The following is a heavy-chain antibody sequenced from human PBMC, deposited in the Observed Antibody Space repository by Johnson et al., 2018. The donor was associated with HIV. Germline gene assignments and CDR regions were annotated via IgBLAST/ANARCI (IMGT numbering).Heavy chain of an antibody. D-gene: IGHD2-2*01. CDR2: ISYDGSNK. CDR1: GFTFSSYA. J-gene: IGHJ3*02. Sequence: QMLLVESGGGVVQPGRSLRLSCAASGFTFSSYAMHWVRQAPGKGLEWVAVISYDGSNKYYADSVKGRFTISRDNSKNTLYLQMNSLRAEETAVYYCARGYCSSTSCAAEEGNAFEMWGQGTMVSVA. CDR3: ARGYCSSTSCAAEEGNAFEM. V-gene: IGHV3-30-3*01.